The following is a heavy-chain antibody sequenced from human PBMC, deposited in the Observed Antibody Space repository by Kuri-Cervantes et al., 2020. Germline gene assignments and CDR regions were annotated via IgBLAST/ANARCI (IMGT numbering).Heavy chain of an antibody. D-gene: IGHD3-10*02. CDR3: ARLSVFGTPLDY. Sequence: SETLSLTCTVSGGSISSYYWSWIRQPPGKGLEWIGYIYYSGSTNYNPSLKSRVTISVDTSKNQFSLKLSSVTAADTAVYYCARLSVFGTPLDYWGQGTLVTVSS. V-gene: IGHV4-59*08. J-gene: IGHJ4*02. CDR2: IYYSGST. CDR1: GGSISSYY.